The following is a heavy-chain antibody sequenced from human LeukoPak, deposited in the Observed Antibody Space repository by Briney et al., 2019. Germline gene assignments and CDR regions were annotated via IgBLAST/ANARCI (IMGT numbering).Heavy chain of an antibody. CDR3: ARGKGYYDSSGYYSWFDP. Sequence: PGRSVRLSCAASGFTFSSYAMHWVRQAPGKGLEWVAVISYDGSNKYYADSVKGRFTISRDNSKNTLYLQMNSLRAEDTAVYYCARGKGYYDSSGYYSWFDPWGQGTLVTVSS. D-gene: IGHD3-22*01. V-gene: IGHV3-30-3*01. J-gene: IGHJ5*02. CDR2: ISYDGSNK. CDR1: GFTFSSYA.